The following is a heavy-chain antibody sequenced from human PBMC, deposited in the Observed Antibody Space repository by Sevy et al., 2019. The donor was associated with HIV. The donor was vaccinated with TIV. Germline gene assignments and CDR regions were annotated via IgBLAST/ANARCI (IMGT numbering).Heavy chain of an antibody. V-gene: IGHV3-15*01. D-gene: IGHD2-15*01. J-gene: IGHJ6*02. CDR3: TTGLPLGYYGMDV. CDR1: GFTFSNAW. Sequence: GGSLRLSCAASGFTFSNAWMSWVRQAPGKGLEWVGRIKSKTDGGTTDYAAPVKGRFTISRDDSKNMLYLQMNSLKTEDTAVYYCTTGLPLGYYGMDVWGQGTTVTVSS. CDR2: IKSKTDGGTT.